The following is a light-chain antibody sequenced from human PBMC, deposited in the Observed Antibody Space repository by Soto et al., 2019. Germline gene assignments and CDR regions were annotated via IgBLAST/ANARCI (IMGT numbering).Light chain of an antibody. CDR2: GTT. V-gene: IGKV3-15*01. J-gene: IGKJ1*01. CDR1: QSVGNN. CDR3: QQYLSNYRT. Sequence: EIVMTQSPVTLSVSPGERATLSCRASQSVGNNLAWYQQKPGQAPRLLIHGTTTRATGVPARFSGSGSGTEFTLIISSLQSEDVAVYYCQQYLSNYRTFGQGTKVEIK.